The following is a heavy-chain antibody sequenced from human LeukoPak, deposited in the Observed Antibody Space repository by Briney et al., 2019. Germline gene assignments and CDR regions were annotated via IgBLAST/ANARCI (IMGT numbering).Heavy chain of an antibody. CDR1: GGSISSYY. CDR2: IYYSGST. CDR3: ARLRGYSSSWYVVSEYYFDY. J-gene: IGHJ4*02. D-gene: IGHD6-13*01. Sequence: MTSETLSLTCTVSGGSISSYYWSWIRQPPGKGLEWIGYIYYSGSTNYNPSLKSRVTISVDTSKNQFSLKLSSVTAADTAVYYCARLRGYSSSWYVVSEYYFDYWGQGTLVTVSS. V-gene: IGHV4-59*01.